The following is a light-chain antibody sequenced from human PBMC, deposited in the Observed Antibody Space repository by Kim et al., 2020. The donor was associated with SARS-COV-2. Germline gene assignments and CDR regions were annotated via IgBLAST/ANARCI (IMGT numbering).Light chain of an antibody. CDR3: YSAADNNGV. CDR1: VLAKKY. Sequence: VSPVQTARITGSGDVLAKKYVRWYQQKPGQAPVLVIYKDNERPSGTPERFSGSSSGTTVTLTISGAQVEDEADYYCYSAADNNGVFGGGTQLTVL. V-gene: IGLV3-27*01. CDR2: KDN. J-gene: IGLJ3*02.